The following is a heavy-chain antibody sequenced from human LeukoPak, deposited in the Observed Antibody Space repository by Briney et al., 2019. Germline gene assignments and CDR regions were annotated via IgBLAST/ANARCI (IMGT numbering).Heavy chain of an antibody. V-gene: IGHV3-7*01. CDR3: ARAGSNWNYVY. CDR2: IKQDGSEK. CDR1: GFTFRGFL. D-gene: IGHD1-7*01. J-gene: IGHJ4*02. Sequence: GGSLRLSCAASGFTFRGFLTSWVRQTPGKGLEWVANIKQDGSEKYYADSVKGRFTISRDNTKNSLSLQMNSLRAEDTAVYYCARAGSNWNYVYWGQGTLVTVSS.